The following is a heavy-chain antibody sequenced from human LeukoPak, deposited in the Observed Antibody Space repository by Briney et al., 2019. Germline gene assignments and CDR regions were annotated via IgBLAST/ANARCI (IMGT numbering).Heavy chain of an antibody. J-gene: IGHJ3*02. D-gene: IGHD5-24*01. CDR2: IYTSGST. Sequence: SETLSLTCTVSGGSISSYYWSWIRQPAGKGLEWIGRIYTSGSTNYNPSLKSRVTMSVDTSKNQFSLKRSSVTAADTAVYYCARGVRWLQWPTNAFDIWGQGTMVTVSS. V-gene: IGHV4-4*07. CDR1: GGSISSYY. CDR3: ARGVRWLQWPTNAFDI.